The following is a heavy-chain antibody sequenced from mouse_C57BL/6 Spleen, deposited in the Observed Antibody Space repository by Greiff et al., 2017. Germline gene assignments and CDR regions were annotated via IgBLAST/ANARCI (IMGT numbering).Heavy chain of an antibody. CDR1: GYTFTDYN. V-gene: IGHV1-18*01. CDR3: ARSELGRGAWFAY. CDR2: INPNNGGT. J-gene: IGHJ3*01. D-gene: IGHD4-1*01. Sequence: VQLKESGPELVKPGASVKIPCKASGYTFTDYNMDWVKQSHGKSLEWIGDINPNNGGTIYNQKFKGKATLTVDKSSSTAYMELRSLTSEDTAVYYCARSELGRGAWFAYWGQGTLVTVSA.